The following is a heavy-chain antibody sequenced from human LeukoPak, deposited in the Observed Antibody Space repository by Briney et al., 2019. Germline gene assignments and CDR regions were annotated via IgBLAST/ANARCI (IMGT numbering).Heavy chain of an antibody. J-gene: IGHJ4*02. V-gene: IGHV3-30-3*01. CDR3: AKDNQAIAVALFDY. CDR1: GFTFSSYA. CDR2: ISYDGSNK. Sequence: GGSLRLSCAASGFTFSSYAMHWVRQAPGKGLEWVAVISYDGSNKYYADSVKGRFTISRDNAKNSLYLQMNSLRAEDTALYYCAKDNQAIAVALFDYWGQGTLVTVSS. D-gene: IGHD6-19*01.